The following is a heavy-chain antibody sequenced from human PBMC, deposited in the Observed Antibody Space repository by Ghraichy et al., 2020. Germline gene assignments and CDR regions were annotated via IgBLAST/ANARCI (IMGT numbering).Heavy chain of an antibody. J-gene: IGHJ5*02. CDR3: ARDHYYYDSSGYYYWFDP. V-gene: IGHV1-69*13. CDR1: GGTFSSYA. D-gene: IGHD3-22*01. CDR2: IIPIFGTA. Sequence: SVKVSCKASGGTFSSYAISWVRQAPGQGLEWMGGIIPIFGTANYAQKFQGRVKITADESTSTAYMELSSLRSEDTAVYYCARDHYYYDSSGYYYWFDPWGQGTLVTVSS.